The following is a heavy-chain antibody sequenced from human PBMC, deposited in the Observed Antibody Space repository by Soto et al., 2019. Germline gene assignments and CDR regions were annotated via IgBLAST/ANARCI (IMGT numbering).Heavy chain of an antibody. V-gene: IGHV3-30*18. CDR3: AKDRSRPSGSYYHWFDP. D-gene: IGHD1-26*01. CDR1: GFTFSSDG. Sequence: HPGGSLRLSCAASGFTFSSDGMHWVRQAPGKGLEWVAVISYDGSNKYYADSVKGRFTISRDNSKNTLYLQMNSLRAEDTAVYYCAKDRSRPSGSYYHWFDPWGQGTLVTVSS. J-gene: IGHJ5*02. CDR2: ISYDGSNK.